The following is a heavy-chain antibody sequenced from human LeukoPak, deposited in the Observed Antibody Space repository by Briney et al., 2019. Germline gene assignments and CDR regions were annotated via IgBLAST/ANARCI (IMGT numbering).Heavy chain of an antibody. CDR2: ISWNSGSI. D-gene: IGHD6-13*01. Sequence: GGSLRLSCAASGFTFDDYAMHWVRQAPGKGLEWVSGISWNSGSIGYADSVKGRFTISRDNAKNSLYLQMNSPRAEDTALYYCAKDTISSSWRHFDYWGQGTLVTVSS. J-gene: IGHJ4*02. V-gene: IGHV3-9*01. CDR3: AKDTISSSWRHFDY. CDR1: GFTFDDYA.